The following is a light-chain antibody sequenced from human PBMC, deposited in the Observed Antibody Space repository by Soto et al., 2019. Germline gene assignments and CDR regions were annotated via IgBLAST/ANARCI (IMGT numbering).Light chain of an antibody. CDR2: KIS. J-gene: IGKJ2*01. V-gene: IGKV2-24*01. CDR3: MHATPFPHT. Sequence: DIVMTQTLLSSPVTLGQPASISCRSSQSLVHSDGNTYLTWLQQRPGQPPRVLIYKISNRISGVPERFSGSRAGTELTLTISRVEAEDVGVYYCMHATPFPHTFSQGTKLEIE. CDR1: QSLVHSDGNTY.